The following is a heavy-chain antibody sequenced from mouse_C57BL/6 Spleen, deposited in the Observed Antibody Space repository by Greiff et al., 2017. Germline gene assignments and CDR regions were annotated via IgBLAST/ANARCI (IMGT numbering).Heavy chain of an antibody. D-gene: IGHD2-2*01. V-gene: IGHV1-42*01. J-gene: IGHJ3*01. CDR3: ARLDGYDGGFAY. CDR2: LNPSTGGT. CDR1: GYSFTDYY. Sequence: VQLQQSGPELVKPGASVKISCKASGYSFTDYYMDWVKQSPEKSLEWIGELNPSTGGTTYNQKFKAKATLTVDKSSSTAYMQLTSLTSEDSAVYYCARLDGYDGGFAYWGQGTLVTVSS.